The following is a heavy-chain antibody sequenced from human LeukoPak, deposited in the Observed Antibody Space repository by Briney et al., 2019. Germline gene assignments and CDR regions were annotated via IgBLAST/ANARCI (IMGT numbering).Heavy chain of an antibody. Sequence: GGSLRLSCAASGISFSDYYMSWIRQAPGKGLEWVAVTSSDLNVKLYADSVKGRFTISRDNSRSTLYLQMNSLRPEDTAIYYCAREGYYGSGSPPSLYFDYWGQGTLVTVSS. CDR3: AREGYYGSGSPPSLYFDY. CDR1: GISFSDYY. J-gene: IGHJ4*02. D-gene: IGHD3-10*01. V-gene: IGHV3-30*03. CDR2: TSSDLNVK.